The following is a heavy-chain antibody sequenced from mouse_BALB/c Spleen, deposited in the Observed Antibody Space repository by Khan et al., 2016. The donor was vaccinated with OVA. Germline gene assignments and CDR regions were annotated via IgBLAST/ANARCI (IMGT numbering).Heavy chain of an antibody. Sequence: EVQLQESGAELVRPGASVKLSCTASGFNIKDTYIHWVKQRPEQGLEWIGRIDPSNGDTKYDPKFQDKATIPTDTSSNTAYLQLSSLTSEDTAVYYCATLDGNPFPYWGQGTLVTVSA. V-gene: IGHV14-3*02. CDR1: GFNIKDTY. D-gene: IGHD2-1*01. CDR2: IDPSNGDT. J-gene: IGHJ3*01. CDR3: ATLDGNPFPY.